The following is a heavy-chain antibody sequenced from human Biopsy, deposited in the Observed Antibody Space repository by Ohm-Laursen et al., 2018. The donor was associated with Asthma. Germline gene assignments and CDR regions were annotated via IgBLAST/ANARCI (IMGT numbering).Heavy chain of an antibody. CDR2: LFLPGAP. V-gene: IGHV4-30-2*01. D-gene: IGHD3-22*01. Sequence: TLSLTCAVSGDSINSGGFSRDWIRQPPGEGLGWISHLFLPGAPHSNPSLKSRVTISVDRSKRQFSLKVNSVTAADTAVYYCARMITMIQAANYYSYAMDVWGQGTTVTVSS. J-gene: IGHJ6*02. CDR1: GDSINSGGFS. CDR3: ARMITMIQAANYYSYAMDV.